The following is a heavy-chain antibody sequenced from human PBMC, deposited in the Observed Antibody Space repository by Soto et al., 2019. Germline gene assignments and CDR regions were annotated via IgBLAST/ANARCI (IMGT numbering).Heavy chain of an antibody. J-gene: IGHJ4*02. D-gene: IGHD3-3*01. CDR2: IYGNDDK. CDR1: GFSLTSTAMA. V-gene: IGHV2-5*01. CDR3: VHRKRSAFDY. Sequence: SGPTLVNPTQTLTLTCTFSGFSLTSTAMAVGWIRQPPGKALEWLVVIYGNDDKCYSPSLKSRLTITKDTSKNQVVLTVTDMDPVDTATYYCVHRKRSAFDYWGQGTLVTVSS.